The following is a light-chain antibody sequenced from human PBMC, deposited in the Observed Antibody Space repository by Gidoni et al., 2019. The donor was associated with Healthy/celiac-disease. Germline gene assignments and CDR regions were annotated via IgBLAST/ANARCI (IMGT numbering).Light chain of an antibody. CDR1: QSVLYSSNNKSY. V-gene: IGKV4-1*01. J-gene: IGKJ1*01. CDR2: WAS. Sequence: DIVTTQSPDSLAVSLGERATIHCMSSQSVLYSSNNKSYLAWYQQKPGQPPKLLIYWASTRESGVPDRFSGSGSGTDFTLTISSLQAEDVAVYYCQQYYSTPQTFGQGTKVEIK. CDR3: QQYYSTPQT.